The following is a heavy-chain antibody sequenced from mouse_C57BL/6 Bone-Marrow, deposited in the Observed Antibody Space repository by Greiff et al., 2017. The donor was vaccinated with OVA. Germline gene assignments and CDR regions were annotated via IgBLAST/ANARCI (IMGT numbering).Heavy chain of an antibody. CDR1: GYSFTGYY. CDR3: ARDDSNYYYFDY. J-gene: IGHJ2*01. Sequence: QLQQSGPELVKPGASVKISCKAPGYSFTGYYMNWVKQSPGKSLEWIGEINHSTGGTTYNQKFKAKATLTVDKSSSTAYLQLKSLPSDDSAVYYCARDDSNYYYFDYWGQGTTLTVSS. D-gene: IGHD2-5*01. CDR2: INHSTGGT. V-gene: IGHV1-42*01.